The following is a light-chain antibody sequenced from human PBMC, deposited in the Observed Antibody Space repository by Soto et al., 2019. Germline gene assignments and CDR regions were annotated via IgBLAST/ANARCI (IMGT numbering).Light chain of an antibody. CDR3: QQSYNMPVT. CDR1: QNIASF. V-gene: IGKV1-39*01. J-gene: IGKJ2*01. CDR2: AAS. Sequence: DVQMTQSPSSLSASVGDRVTITCRASQNIASFLNWYQQRPGTAPKLLIYAASKLESGVPSRFSGRGSATDFTLSISSLQPEDFATYFCQQSYNMPVTFGQGTKVE.